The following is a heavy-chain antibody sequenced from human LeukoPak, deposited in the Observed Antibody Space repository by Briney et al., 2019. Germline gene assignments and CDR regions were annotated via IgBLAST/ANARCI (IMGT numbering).Heavy chain of an antibody. D-gene: IGHD2-15*01. Sequence: NSGGTLRLSCAASGFTFSSYSMNWVRQAPGKGLEWVSSISSSSSYIYYADSVKGRFTISRDNAKNPLYLQMNSLRAEDTAVYYCAREERYCSGGSCYSSYFQHWGQDTLDPVSS. CDR3: AREERYCSGGSCYSSYFQH. V-gene: IGHV3-21*01. J-gene: IGHJ1*01. CDR1: GFTFSSYS. CDR2: ISSSSSYI.